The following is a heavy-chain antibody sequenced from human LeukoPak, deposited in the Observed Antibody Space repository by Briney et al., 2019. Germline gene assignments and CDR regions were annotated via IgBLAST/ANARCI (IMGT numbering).Heavy chain of an antibody. CDR1: GSTFSDYY. V-gene: IGHV3-11*01. D-gene: IGHD5-24*01. CDR2: ISSSGSTI. J-gene: IGHJ4*02. CDR3: ARDGDGYSTTYADY. Sequence: GGSLRLSCAASGSTFSDYYMSWIRQAPGKGLEWVSYISSSGSTIYYAGSVKGRFTISRDNAKNSLYLQMNSLRAEDTAVYYCARDGDGYSTTYADYWGQGTLVTVSS.